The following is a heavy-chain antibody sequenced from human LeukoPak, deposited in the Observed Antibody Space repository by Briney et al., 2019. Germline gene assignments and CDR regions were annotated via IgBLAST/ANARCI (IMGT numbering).Heavy chain of an antibody. CDR1: GDSISSCY. Sequence: SDTLSLTCTVSGDSISSCYWSWIRQPPGKGLEWIGYFYYSGSTNYNPSLKSRVTISVDTSKNQFSLKLSSVTAADTAVYYCARHVGRGYFALLYWGQGTLVTVSS. J-gene: IGHJ4*02. D-gene: IGHD3-22*01. CDR2: FYYSGST. CDR3: ARHVGRGYFALLY. V-gene: IGHV4-59*08.